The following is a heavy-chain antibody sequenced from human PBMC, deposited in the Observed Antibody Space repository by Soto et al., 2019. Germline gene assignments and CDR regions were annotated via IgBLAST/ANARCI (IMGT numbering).Heavy chain of an antibody. D-gene: IGHD3-10*01. CDR2: ISSSSAYI. J-gene: IGHJ4*02. Sequence: EVQLVESGGDLVKPGGSLRLSCADSGFTFSTYSMIWVRQAPGKGLEWVSAISSSSAYIFYADSVKGRFTISRDNAKNALYLQMNSLSAEDTAVYYCAIGGREITRHRHYWGQGTLVTVSS. CDR3: AIGGREITRHRHY. CDR1: GFTFSTYS. V-gene: IGHV3-21*01.